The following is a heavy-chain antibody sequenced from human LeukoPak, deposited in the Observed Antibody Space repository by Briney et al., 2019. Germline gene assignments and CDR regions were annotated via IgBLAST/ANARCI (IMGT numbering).Heavy chain of an antibody. V-gene: IGHV5-51*01. J-gene: IGHJ4*02. Sequence: GESLKISCKGSGYSFTSYWIGWVRQMPGKGLEWMGIIYPGDSDTRYSPSFQGQVTISADKSISTAYLQWSSLKASDTAMYYCARRLVRLHRPHIYYFDYWGQGTLVTVSS. D-gene: IGHD6-13*01. CDR2: IYPGDSDT. CDR3: ARRLVRLHRPHIYYFDY. CDR1: GYSFTSYW.